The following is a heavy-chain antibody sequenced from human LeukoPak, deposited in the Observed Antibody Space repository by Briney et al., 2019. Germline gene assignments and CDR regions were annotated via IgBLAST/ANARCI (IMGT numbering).Heavy chain of an antibody. Sequence: PSETLSLTCAVYGGSFSGYYWSWIRQPPGKGLEWIGEINHSGSTNYNPSLKSRVTISVDTSKNQFSLKLSSVTAAGTAVYYCARVAPYDYVWGSYRYTVDYWGQGTLVTVSS. D-gene: IGHD3-16*02. CDR3: ARVAPYDYVWGSYRYTVDY. J-gene: IGHJ4*02. V-gene: IGHV4-34*01. CDR1: GGSFSGYY. CDR2: INHSGST.